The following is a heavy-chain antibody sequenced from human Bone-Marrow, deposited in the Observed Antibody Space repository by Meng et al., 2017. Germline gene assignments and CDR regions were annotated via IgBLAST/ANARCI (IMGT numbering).Heavy chain of an antibody. CDR2: ISAYNGNT. CDR1: GYTFTSYG. Sequence: ASVKVSCKASGYTFTSYGISWVRQAPAQGLEWMGWISAYNGNTNYAQKLQGRVTMTTDTSTSTAYMELRSLRSDDTAVYYCARDSAPEYCSGGSCYFGWFDPWGQGTLVTVSS. D-gene: IGHD2-15*01. J-gene: IGHJ5*02. V-gene: IGHV1-18*01. CDR3: ARDSAPEYCSGGSCYFGWFDP.